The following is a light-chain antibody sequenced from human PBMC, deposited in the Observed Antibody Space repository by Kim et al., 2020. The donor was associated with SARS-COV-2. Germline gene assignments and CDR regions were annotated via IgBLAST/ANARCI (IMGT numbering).Light chain of an antibody. J-gene: IGLJ2*01. CDR3: QVWDSSSDHPVV. Sequence: SSELTQPPSVSVAPGKTARITCGGNNIGSKSVHWYQQKPGQAPVLVIYYDSDRPSGIPARFSGSNSGNTATLTISRVEAGDEADYYCQVWDSSSDHPVVFGGGTKLTVL. CDR1: NIGSKS. V-gene: IGLV3-21*04. CDR2: YDS.